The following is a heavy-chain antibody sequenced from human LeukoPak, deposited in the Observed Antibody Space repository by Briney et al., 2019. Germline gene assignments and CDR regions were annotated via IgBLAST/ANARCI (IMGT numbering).Heavy chain of an antibody. J-gene: IGHJ3*02. CDR3: ARGYYDILTGYYSYAFDI. D-gene: IGHD3-9*01. CDR1: GGSISSYY. CDR2: IYYSGST. Sequence: PSETLSLTCTVSGGSISSYYWSWIRQPPGKGLEWIGYIYYSGSTNYNPSLKSRVTISVDTSKNQFSLNLSSVTAADTAVYYCARGYYDILTGYYSYAFDIWGQGTMVTVSS. V-gene: IGHV4-59*01.